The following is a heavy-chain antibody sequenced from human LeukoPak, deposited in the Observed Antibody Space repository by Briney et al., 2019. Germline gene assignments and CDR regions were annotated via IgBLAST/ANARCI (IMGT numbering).Heavy chain of an antibody. CDR2: IYTSGST. CDR3: AREYSSSSGKALDY. J-gene: IGHJ4*02. Sequence: SETLSLTCTVSSGSLGSYYWNWLRQPAGKGQEWIGHIYTSGSTNYNPSLKSRVTMSVDTSKNQFSLKLNSVTAADTAFYYCAREYSSSSGKALDYWGQGTLVTVSS. CDR1: SGSLGSYY. V-gene: IGHV4-4*07. D-gene: IGHD6-6*01.